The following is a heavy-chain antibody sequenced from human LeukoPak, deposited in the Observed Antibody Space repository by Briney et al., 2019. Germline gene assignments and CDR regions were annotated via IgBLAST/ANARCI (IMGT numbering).Heavy chain of an antibody. V-gene: IGHV4-59*02. CDR2: IHHSGDT. J-gene: IGHJ4*02. Sequence: SETLSLTCTVSGVSVISSYWSWVRQPPGKGLEYIGFIHHSGDTKYNPSLKSRVTMSVDTSKSQFSLRLSTVTAADSAVYYCARHNGVSYLDYWAQGTLVTVSS. CDR3: ARHNGVSYLDY. D-gene: IGHD2-8*01. CDR1: GVSVISSY.